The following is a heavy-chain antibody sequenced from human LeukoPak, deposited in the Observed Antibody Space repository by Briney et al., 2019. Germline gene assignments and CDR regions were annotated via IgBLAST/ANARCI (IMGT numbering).Heavy chain of an antibody. Sequence: SETLSLTCTVSGGSISSSSYYWGWIRQPPGKGLEWIGSIYYSGSTYYDPSLKSRVTISVDTSKNQFSLKLSSVTAADTAVYYCASGEALEWLLSGTYYFDYWGQGTLVTVSS. D-gene: IGHD3-3*01. CDR3: ASGEALEWLLSGTYYFDY. J-gene: IGHJ4*02. CDR2: IYYSGST. V-gene: IGHV4-39*01. CDR1: GGSISSSSYY.